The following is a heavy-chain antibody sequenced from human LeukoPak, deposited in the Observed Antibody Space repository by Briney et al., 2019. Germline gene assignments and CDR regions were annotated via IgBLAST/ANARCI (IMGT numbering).Heavy chain of an antibody. V-gene: IGHV4-34*01. CDR2: INHSGST. Sequence: PSETLSLTCNVSGDSISGGGYYWSWIRQPPGKGLEWIGEINHSGSTNYNPSLKSRVTISVDTSKNQFSLKLSSVTAADTAVYYCCLGVRFSSFDYWGQGTLVIVSS. CDR3: CLGVRFSSFDY. CDR1: GDSISGGGYY. J-gene: IGHJ4*02. D-gene: IGHD3-3*01.